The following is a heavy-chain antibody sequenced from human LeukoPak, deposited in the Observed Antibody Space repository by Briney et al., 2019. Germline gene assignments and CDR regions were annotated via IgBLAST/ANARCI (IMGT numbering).Heavy chain of an antibody. D-gene: IGHD2-15*01. Sequence: GGSLGLSCAASGFTVSSKYMSWVRQAPGKGLEWVSVIYSGGTTYYADSVKGRFTISRDNSKNTLYLQMNSLRAEDTAVYYCARSGCSGGRCYYSFDYWGQGTLVTVSS. V-gene: IGHV3-53*01. CDR2: IYSGGTT. CDR3: ARSGCSGGRCYYSFDY. CDR1: GFTVSSKY. J-gene: IGHJ4*02.